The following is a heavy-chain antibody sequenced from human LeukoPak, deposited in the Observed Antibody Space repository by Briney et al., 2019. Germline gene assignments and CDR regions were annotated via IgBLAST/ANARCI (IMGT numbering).Heavy chain of an antibody. CDR2: ISGSGGST. V-gene: IGHV3-23*01. CDR1: GFTFSSYA. CDR3: AKDRGGDYGLEYFQH. J-gene: IGHJ1*01. Sequence: PGGSLLLSCAASGFTFSSYAMSWGRQAPGKGLEWVSAISGSGGSTYYADSVKGGFTISRHNSKNTLYLQMNSLRAEDTAVYYCAKDRGGDYGLEYFQHWGQGTLVTVSS. D-gene: IGHD4-17*01.